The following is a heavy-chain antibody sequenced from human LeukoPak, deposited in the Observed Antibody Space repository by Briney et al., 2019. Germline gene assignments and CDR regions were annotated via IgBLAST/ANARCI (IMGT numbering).Heavy chain of an antibody. V-gene: IGHV3-23*01. D-gene: IGHD3-22*01. J-gene: IGHJ4*02. CDR3: AKDRPNYYHDNGHYYRRGGDC. CDR2: TSSGGELT. Sequence: GGSLRLPCAASGFTFSIYAMSWVRQGTGKGLEWVSSTSSGGELTFYADSVKGRFTTSRDNSKNTLYLQMNSLRAEDTAVYYCAKDRPNYYHDNGHYYRRGGDCWGQGTLVTVSS. CDR1: GFTFSIYA.